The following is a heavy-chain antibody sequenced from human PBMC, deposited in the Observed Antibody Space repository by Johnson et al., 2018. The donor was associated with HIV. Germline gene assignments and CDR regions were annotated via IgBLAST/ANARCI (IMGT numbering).Heavy chain of an antibody. V-gene: IGHV3-30*04. CDR2: ISYDGSNK. Sequence: QVQLVESGGGVVQPGRSLRLSCAASGFTFSSYAVNWVRQAPGKGLDWVAVISYDGSNKYYADSVKGRFTISRDNSKNTLYMQMNSLRVEDTAVYYCVRGDYYDSSGYYYANMADAFDIWGQGTMVGVSS. D-gene: IGHD3-22*01. CDR3: VRGDYYDSSGYYYANMADAFDI. CDR1: GFTFSSYA. J-gene: IGHJ3*02.